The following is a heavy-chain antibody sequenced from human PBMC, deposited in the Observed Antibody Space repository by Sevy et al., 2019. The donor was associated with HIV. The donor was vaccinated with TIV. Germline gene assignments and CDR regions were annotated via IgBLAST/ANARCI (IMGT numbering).Heavy chain of an antibody. J-gene: IGHJ3*02. CDR2: INWNGGST. CDR1: GFTFDDYG. CDR3: ARGGSYYYDSSGYHDAFDI. Sequence: GGSLRLSCAASGFTFDDYGMSWVRQAPGKGLEWVSGINWNGGSTGYADSVKGRFTISRDKAKNSLYLQMNSLRAEDTALYYWARGGSYYYDSSGYHDAFDIWGQGTMVTVSS. V-gene: IGHV3-20*04. D-gene: IGHD3-22*01.